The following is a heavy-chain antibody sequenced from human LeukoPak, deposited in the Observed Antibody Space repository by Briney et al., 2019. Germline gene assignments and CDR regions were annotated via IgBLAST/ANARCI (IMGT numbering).Heavy chain of an antibody. CDR3: ARDGTAAGLYFDL. CDR2: IKQDGGEK. J-gene: IGHJ4*01. Sequence: PGGSLRLSCGVSGFIFSDYWMDWARQAPGKGLEWVASIKQDGGEKSYVDSVKGRFTISRDNAKNSLYLQMSSLRAEDTAVYYCARDGTAAGLYFDLWGQGTPVTVSS. V-gene: IGHV3-7*01. CDR1: GFIFSDYW. D-gene: IGHD6-13*01.